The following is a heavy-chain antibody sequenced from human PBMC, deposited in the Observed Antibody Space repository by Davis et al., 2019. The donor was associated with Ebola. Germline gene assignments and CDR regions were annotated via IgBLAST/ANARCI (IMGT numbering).Heavy chain of an antibody. Sequence: ASVKVSCKASGYTFTSYGISWVRQAPGQGLEWMGWISAYNGNTNYAQKLQGRVTMTTDTSTSTAYMELKSLRSDDTAVYYCARDLRGGSPRYCSGGSCYYYYGMDVWGQGTTVTVSS. CDR3: ARDLRGGSPRYCSGGSCYYYYGMDV. CDR2: ISAYNGNT. V-gene: IGHV1-18*01. CDR1: GYTFTSYG. D-gene: IGHD2-15*01. J-gene: IGHJ6*02.